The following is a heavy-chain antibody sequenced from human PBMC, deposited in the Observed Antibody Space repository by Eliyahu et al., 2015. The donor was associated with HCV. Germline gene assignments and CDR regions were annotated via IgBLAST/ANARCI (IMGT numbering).Heavy chain of an antibody. J-gene: IGHJ5*02. CDR1: GFSVSSTY. CDR3: AKYGGT. D-gene: IGHD3-16*01. Sequence: EEQLVDSGGGLIQPGGSLRLPCEASGFSVSSTYMTWVRQAPGKGLEWVSTLYRTGSTYXADSVKGRFTISRDNSKNTVYLQMNSLRAEDTAVYYCAKYGGTWGQGTLVTVSS. V-gene: IGHV3-53*01. CDR2: LYRTGST.